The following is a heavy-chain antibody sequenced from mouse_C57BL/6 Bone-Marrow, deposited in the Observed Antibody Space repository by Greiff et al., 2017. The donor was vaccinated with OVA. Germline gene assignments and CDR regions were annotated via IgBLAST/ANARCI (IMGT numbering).Heavy chain of an antibody. V-gene: IGHV5-4*01. CDR2: ISDGGSYT. Sequence: EVQLVESGGGLVKPGGSLKLSCAASGFSFSSYAMSWVRQTPEKRLEWVATISDGGSYTYYPDNVKGRFTISRDNAKNNRYLQMSHLKSEDTAMYYCARELRLSWFAYWGQGTLVTVSA. CDR3: ARELRLSWFAY. CDR1: GFSFSSYA. D-gene: IGHD1-2*01. J-gene: IGHJ3*01.